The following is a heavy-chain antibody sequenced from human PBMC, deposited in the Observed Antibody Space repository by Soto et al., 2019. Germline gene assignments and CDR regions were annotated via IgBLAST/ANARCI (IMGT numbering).Heavy chain of an antibody. D-gene: IGHD6-13*01. CDR3: ARVAQQLDDYFDY. CDR1: GDSFSSYA. J-gene: IGHJ4*02. Sequence: RASVKVSCKASGDSFSSYAISWVRQAPGHGLEWMGRIIPIFGTPNYAQRVEGRVTMTTDTSTSTAYMELRSLRSDDTAVYYCARVAQQLDDYFDYWGQGTLVTVSS. V-gene: IGHV1-69*05. CDR2: IIPIFGTP.